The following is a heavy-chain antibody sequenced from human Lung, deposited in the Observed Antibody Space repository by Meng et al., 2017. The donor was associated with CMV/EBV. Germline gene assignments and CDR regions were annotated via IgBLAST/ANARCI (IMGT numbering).Heavy chain of an antibody. CDR2: INPSGGST. D-gene: IGHD6-13*01. J-gene: IGHJ6*02. V-gene: IGHV1-46*01. Sequence: ASVKDSXKASGYIFINYYMHWVRQATGQGLEWMGVINPSGGSTTYAQKFQGRLSMTRYTSTSKVYMELSSLKYEDTAMYYCARVLGQLVSPYGMDVWGQGTTVTVSS. CDR1: GYIFINYY. CDR3: ARVLGQLVSPYGMDV.